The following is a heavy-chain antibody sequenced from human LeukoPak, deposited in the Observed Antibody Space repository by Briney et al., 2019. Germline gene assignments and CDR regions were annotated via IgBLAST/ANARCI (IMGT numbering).Heavy chain of an antibody. V-gene: IGHV4-59*01. Sequence: SETLSLTCTVSGGSISSYYWSWIRQPPGKGLEWIGYIYYSGSTNYNPSLKSRVTISVDTSKNQFSLKLSSVTAADTAVYYCARFVVVTAMFDYWGQGTLVTVSS. CDR2: IYYSGST. J-gene: IGHJ4*02. D-gene: IGHD2-21*02. CDR3: ARFVVVTAMFDY. CDR1: GGSISSYY.